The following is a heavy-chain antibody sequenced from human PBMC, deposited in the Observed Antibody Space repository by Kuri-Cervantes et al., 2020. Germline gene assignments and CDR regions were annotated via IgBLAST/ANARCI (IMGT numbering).Heavy chain of an antibody. CDR1: GLTFSNAW. Sequence: GGSLRLSCAASGLTFSNAWMSWVRQAPGKGLEWVGRIKSKTDGGTTDYAAPVKGRFTISRDDSKNTLYLQMNSLKTEDTAVYYCTTGVIAVAGNDYWGQGTLVTVSS. J-gene: IGHJ4*02. D-gene: IGHD6-19*01. CDR3: TTGVIAVAGNDY. CDR2: IKSKTDGGTT. V-gene: IGHV3-15*01.